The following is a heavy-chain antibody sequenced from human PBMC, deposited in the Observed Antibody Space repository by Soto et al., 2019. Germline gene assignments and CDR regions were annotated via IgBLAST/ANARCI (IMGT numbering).Heavy chain of an antibody. CDR1: GFTFSRYW. CDR3: ARSPSNGGNSF. J-gene: IGHJ4*02. CDR2: ISDDGSIT. D-gene: IGHD2-21*02. Sequence: EVQLVESGGGLVQPGGSLRLSCSASGFTFSRYWMHWVRQAPGKGLVWVSRISDDGSITTYADSVKGRFTVSRDNAKNTLYLQMNSLRVEDTAMYYCARSPSNGGNSFGGQGTLVTVSS. V-gene: IGHV3-74*01.